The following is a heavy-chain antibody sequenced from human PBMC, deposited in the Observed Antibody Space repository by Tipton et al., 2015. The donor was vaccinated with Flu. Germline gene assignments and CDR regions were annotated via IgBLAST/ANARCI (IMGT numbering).Heavy chain of an antibody. J-gene: IGHJ4*02. CDR3: ARGRRRKAAAGTFDY. CDR2: INHSGST. D-gene: IGHD6-13*01. Sequence: TLSLTCAVYGGSFSGYYWSWIRQPPGKGLEWIGEINHSGSTNYNPSLKSRVTISVDTSKNQFSLKLSSVTAADTAVYYCARGRRRKAAAGTFDYWGQGTLVTVSS. V-gene: IGHV4-34*01. CDR1: GGSFSGYY.